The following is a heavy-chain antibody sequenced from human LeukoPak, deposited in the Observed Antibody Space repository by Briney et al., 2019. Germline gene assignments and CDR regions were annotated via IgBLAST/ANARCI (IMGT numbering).Heavy chain of an antibody. Sequence: GGSLRLSCAASGFILSNHWMTWVRQAPGKGPEWVANVNKGGSGKYYVDSVKGRFTISRDTAKNSLYLQMNNLRAEDTALYYCARNNDMDVWGQGTTVIVSS. CDR2: VNKGGSGK. CDR1: GFILSNHW. D-gene: IGHD1/OR15-1a*01. J-gene: IGHJ6*02. V-gene: IGHV3-7*03. CDR3: ARNNDMDV.